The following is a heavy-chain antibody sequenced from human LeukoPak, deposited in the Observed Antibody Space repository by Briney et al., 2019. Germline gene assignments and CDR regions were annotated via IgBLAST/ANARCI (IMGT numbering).Heavy chain of an antibody. CDR1: GYTFTGYY. D-gene: IGHD6-19*01. Sequence: ASVKVSCKSSGYTFTGYYIHWIRQAPGQGLEWMGWINPNTGATISAQKFQGRVTMTRDTSINTAYMELSRLTSDDTAVYYCARDRVGSGWPRPYYFEKWGQGSLVTVSS. J-gene: IGHJ4*02. V-gene: IGHV1-2*02. CDR3: ARDRVGSGWPRPYYFEK. CDR2: INPNTGAT.